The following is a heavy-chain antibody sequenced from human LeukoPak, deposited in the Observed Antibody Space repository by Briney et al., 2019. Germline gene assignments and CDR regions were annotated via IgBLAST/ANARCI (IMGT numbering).Heavy chain of an antibody. CDR3: AYIAAADPIRGDAFAI. Sequence: GGSLRLSCAASGFTFSSYSMNWVRQAPGKGLEWVSSISSSSSYIYYADSVKGRFTISRDNAKNSLYLQMNSLRAEDTAVYYCAYIAAADPIRGDAFAIWGQGTMVTVSS. J-gene: IGHJ3*02. CDR2: ISSSSSYI. V-gene: IGHV3-21*01. CDR1: GFTFSSYS. D-gene: IGHD6-13*01.